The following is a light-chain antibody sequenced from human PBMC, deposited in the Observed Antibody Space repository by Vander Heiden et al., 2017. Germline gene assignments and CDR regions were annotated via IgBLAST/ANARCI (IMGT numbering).Light chain of an antibody. CDR3: QQDYSTPRT. J-gene: IGKJ1*01. Sequence: DIVMTQSPDSLAASLGERATINCKSSQSVLYSSNNKNFLAWYQQKPGQPPKLLLYWASTRESGVPDRFSGSGSGTDFTLTISSLQAEDVAVYYCQQDYSTPRTFGQGTKVEIK. CDR1: QSVLYSSNNKNF. CDR2: WAS. V-gene: IGKV4-1*01.